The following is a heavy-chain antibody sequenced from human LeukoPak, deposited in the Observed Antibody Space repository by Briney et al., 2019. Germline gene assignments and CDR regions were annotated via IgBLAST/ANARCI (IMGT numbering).Heavy chain of an antibody. D-gene: IGHD5-12*01. Sequence: LGGSLRLSCSASGFTFDDYGMSWGRQAPGKGLEWVSGINWNGGSTGYADSVKGRFTTSRDNAKNSLYLQMNSLRAEDTALYYCARGARGVSGYYFDFWGQGTLVTVSS. CDR1: GFTFDDYG. CDR2: INWNGGST. CDR3: ARGARGVSGYYFDF. J-gene: IGHJ4*02. V-gene: IGHV3-20*04.